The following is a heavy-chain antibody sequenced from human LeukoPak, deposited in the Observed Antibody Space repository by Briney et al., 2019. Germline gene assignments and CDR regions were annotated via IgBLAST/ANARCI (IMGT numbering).Heavy chain of an antibody. D-gene: IGHD3-10*01. CDR1: GGSFSGYY. V-gene: IGHV4-34*01. Sequence: SETLSLTCAVYGGSFSGYYWSWIRQPPGKGLEWIGEINHSGSTNYNPSLKNRLTISVDTSKNQFSLKPSSVTAADTAVYYCARLSLYYYGSGRINWFDPWGQGTLVTVSS. CDR3: ARLSLYYYGSGRINWFDP. CDR2: INHSGST. J-gene: IGHJ5*02.